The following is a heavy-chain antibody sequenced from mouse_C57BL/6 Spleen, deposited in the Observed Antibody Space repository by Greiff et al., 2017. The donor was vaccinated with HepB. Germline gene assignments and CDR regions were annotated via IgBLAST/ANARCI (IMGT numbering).Heavy chain of an antibody. J-gene: IGHJ4*01. D-gene: IGHD2-1*01. Sequence: VQLQQSGPELVKPGASVKISCKASGYAFSSSWMNWVKQRPGKGLEWIGRIYPGDGDTNYNGKFKGKATLTADKSSSTAYMQLSSLTFEDSAVYFCARDYGNYHYAMDYWGQGTSVTVSS. CDR1: GYAFSSSW. CDR3: ARDYGNYHYAMDY. V-gene: IGHV1-82*01. CDR2: IYPGDGDT.